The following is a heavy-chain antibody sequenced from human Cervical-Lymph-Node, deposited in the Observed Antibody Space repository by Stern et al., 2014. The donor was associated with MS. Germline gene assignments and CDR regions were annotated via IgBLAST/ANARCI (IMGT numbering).Heavy chain of an antibody. CDR3: ARGFFGDYVSFDY. CDR2: IYPGDSDT. V-gene: IGHV5-51*03. Sequence: VQLVQSGAAVKKPGQSLRLSCKASGYNFAIYWIGWVRQKPGRGLEWMGVIYPGDSDTRYSPAFEGQVSISFDKSINTAYMQWSSLRASDTAIFYCARGFFGDYVSFDYWGQGSLVTVSS. J-gene: IGHJ4*02. CDR1: GYNFAIYW. D-gene: IGHD4-17*01.